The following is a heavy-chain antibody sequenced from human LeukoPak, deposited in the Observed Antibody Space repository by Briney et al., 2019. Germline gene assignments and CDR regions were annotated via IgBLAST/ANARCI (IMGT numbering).Heavy chain of an antibody. D-gene: IGHD3-22*01. Sequence: ASVKVSCKASGYTFTSYYMHWVRQAPGRGLEWMGIINPSGGSTSYAQKFQGRVTMTRDTSTSTVYMELSSLRSEDTAVYYCARDVVGMYYYDSSGYSLDYWGQGTLVTVSS. CDR1: GYTFTSYY. V-gene: IGHV1-46*01. J-gene: IGHJ4*02. CDR2: INPSGGST. CDR3: ARDVVGMYYYDSSGYSLDY.